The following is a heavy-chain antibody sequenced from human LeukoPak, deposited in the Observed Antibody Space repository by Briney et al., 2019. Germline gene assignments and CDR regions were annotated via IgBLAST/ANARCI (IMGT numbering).Heavy chain of an antibody. D-gene: IGHD3-9*01. CDR1: GFTVSSNY. CDR2: IYSGGST. CDR3: TTDPYYNILTGSGYFHY. J-gene: IGHJ4*02. V-gene: IGHV3-53*01. Sequence: GGSLRLSCAASGFTVSSNYMSWVRQAPGKGLEWVSVIYSGGSTYYADSVKGRFTISRDNSKNTLYLQMNSLKTEDTAVYYCTTDPYYNILTGSGYFHYWGQGTLVTVSS.